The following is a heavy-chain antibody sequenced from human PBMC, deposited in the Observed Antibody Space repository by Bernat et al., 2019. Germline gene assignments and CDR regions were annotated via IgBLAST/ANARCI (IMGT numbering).Heavy chain of an antibody. CDR2: VWYDGSNK. Sequence: VQLVESGGGLVKPGGSLRLSCAASGYTFGSYGMHWVRQAPGKGLEWVAVVWYDGSNKGYADSVTGRFTISKDNSKNTLYLQMNSLRAEDTAVYYCARDRSVDGDYGCDYWGQGTLVTVSS. V-gene: IGHV3-33*01. J-gene: IGHJ4*02. CDR3: ARDRSVDGDYGCDY. D-gene: IGHD4-17*01. CDR1: GYTFGSYG.